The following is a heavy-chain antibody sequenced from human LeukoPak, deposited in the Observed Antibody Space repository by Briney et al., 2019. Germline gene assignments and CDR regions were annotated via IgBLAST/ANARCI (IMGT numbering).Heavy chain of an antibody. CDR1: GGTFSSYA. CDR2: IIPIFGTA. Sequence: ASVKVSCKASGGTFSSYAISWVRQAPGQGLEWMGRIIPIFGTANYAQKFQGRVTITTDESTSTAYMELSSLRSEDTAVYYCASASHYYGSGSYPYNWFDPWGQGTLVTVSS. V-gene: IGHV1-69*05. D-gene: IGHD3-10*01. CDR3: ASASHYYGSGSYPYNWFDP. J-gene: IGHJ5*02.